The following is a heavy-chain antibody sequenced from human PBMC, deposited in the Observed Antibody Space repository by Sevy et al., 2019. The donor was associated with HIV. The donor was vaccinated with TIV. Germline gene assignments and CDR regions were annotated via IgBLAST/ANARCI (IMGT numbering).Heavy chain of an antibody. V-gene: IGHV1-24*01. J-gene: IGHJ4*02. CDR2: FDPEDGET. CDR1: GYTLTGLS. Sequence: ASVKVSCKVSGYTLTGLSMHWVRQAPVKGLEWMGSFDPEDGETIYAQNFQGRVTMTEDTSTDTAYMELSSLRSEDTAVYFCATTKDYYDSSGCPFDYWGQGTLVTVSS. CDR3: ATTKDYYDSSGCPFDY. D-gene: IGHD3-22*01.